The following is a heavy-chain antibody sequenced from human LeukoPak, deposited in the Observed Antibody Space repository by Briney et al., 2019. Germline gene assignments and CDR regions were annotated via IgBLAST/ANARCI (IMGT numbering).Heavy chain of an antibody. CDR1: GYTFTSYG. Sequence: EASVKVSCKASGYTFTSYGISWVRQAPGQGLEWMGWISAYNGNKNYAQKLQGRVTMTTDTSTSTAYMELRSLRSDDTAVYYCARDLAAAGTFDYWGQGTLVTVSS. CDR2: ISAYNGNK. V-gene: IGHV1-18*01. J-gene: IGHJ4*02. D-gene: IGHD6-13*01. CDR3: ARDLAAAGTFDY.